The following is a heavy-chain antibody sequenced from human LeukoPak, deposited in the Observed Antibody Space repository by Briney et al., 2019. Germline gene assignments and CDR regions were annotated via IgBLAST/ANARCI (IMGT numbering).Heavy chain of an antibody. CDR1: GYTFTSYG. J-gene: IGHJ4*02. V-gene: IGHV1-18*01. CDR2: ISAYNGNT. Sequence: ASVKVSCKASGYTFTSYGISWVRQAPGQGLEWMGWISAYNGNTNYAQKLQGRVTITADESTSTAYMELSSLRSEDTAVYYCARAGSGYSLLAYFDYWGQGTLVTVSS. D-gene: IGHD3-3*01. CDR3: ARAGSGYSLLAYFDY.